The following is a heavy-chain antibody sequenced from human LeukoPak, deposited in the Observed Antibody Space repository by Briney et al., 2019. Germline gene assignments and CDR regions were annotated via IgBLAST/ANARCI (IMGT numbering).Heavy chain of an antibody. Sequence: GGSLRLSCAASGFTFSSYSMNWVRQAPGKGLEWVSAISGSGGSTYYADSVKGRFTISRDNSKNTLYLQMNSLRAEDTAVYYCAKAVVRGVNAFDIWGQGTMVTVSS. CDR3: AKAVVRGVNAFDI. V-gene: IGHV3-23*01. J-gene: IGHJ3*02. D-gene: IGHD3-10*01. CDR2: ISGSGGST. CDR1: GFTFSSYS.